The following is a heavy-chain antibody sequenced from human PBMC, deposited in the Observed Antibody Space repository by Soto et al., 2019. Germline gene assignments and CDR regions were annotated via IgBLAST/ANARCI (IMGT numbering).Heavy chain of an antibody. D-gene: IGHD1-20*01. Sequence: EVQLVESGGDLVQPGGPRRFSCAASGFTFSSFWRNWFRQIPGRGLVWVPRINSDGGITNYADSVKGRFTISRDNAKNTVYLQMNSLRAEDSAVYYCARGIKGYYGVDVWGQGTTVTVSS. V-gene: IGHV3-74*01. J-gene: IGHJ6*02. CDR2: INSDGGIT. CDR1: GFTFSSFW. CDR3: ARGIKGYYGVDV.